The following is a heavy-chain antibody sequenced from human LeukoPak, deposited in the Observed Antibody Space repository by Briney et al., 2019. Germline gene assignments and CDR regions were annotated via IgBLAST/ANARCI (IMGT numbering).Heavy chain of an antibody. Sequence: PSETLSLTCTVSGGSISSGDYYWSWIRQPPGKGLEWIGYIYYSGSTYYNPSLKSRVTISVDTSKNQFSLKLGSVTAADTAVYYCASLATILPGGMDVWGQGTTVTVSS. CDR1: GGSISSGDYY. CDR3: ASLATILPGGMDV. CDR2: IYYSGST. J-gene: IGHJ6*02. V-gene: IGHV4-30-4*02. D-gene: IGHD5-12*01.